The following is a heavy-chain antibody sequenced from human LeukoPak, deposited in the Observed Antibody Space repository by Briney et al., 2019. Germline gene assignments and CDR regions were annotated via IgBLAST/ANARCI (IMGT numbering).Heavy chain of an antibody. CDR3: NYDFWSGNDY. D-gene: IGHD3-3*01. CDR2: IYSGGST. V-gene: IGHV3-53*01. CDR1: GFPVSSNY. Sequence: PGGSPRLSRAASGFPVSSNYQSRGRPAPGKGLEWVSVIYSGGSTYYADSVKGRFTISRDNSKNTLYLQMNSLRAEDTAVYYCNYDFWSGNDYWGQGTLVTVSS. J-gene: IGHJ4*02.